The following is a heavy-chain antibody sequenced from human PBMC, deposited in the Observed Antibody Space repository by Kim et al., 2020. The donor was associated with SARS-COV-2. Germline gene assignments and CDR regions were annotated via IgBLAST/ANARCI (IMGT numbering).Heavy chain of an antibody. V-gene: IGHV1-18*04. J-gene: IGHJ4*02. CDR2: ISGSTGNT. CDR3: AKAGRVTSYYHDR. CDR1: TPLAG. D-gene: IGHD3-22*01. Sequence: ASVKVSCKSSTPLAGITWVRQTPQKGFEWMGWISGSTGNTIYAQKFQDRLTITTDTSTSTAYMELTSLTSDDTAVYYCAKAGRVTSYYHDRWGQGTVVSVSS.